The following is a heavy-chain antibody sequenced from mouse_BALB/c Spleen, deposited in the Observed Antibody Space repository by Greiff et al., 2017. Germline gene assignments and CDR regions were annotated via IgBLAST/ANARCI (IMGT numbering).Heavy chain of an antibody. J-gene: IGHJ4*01. D-gene: IGHD2-10*02. CDR1: GFNIKDTY. CDR3: APYGNYYAMDY. Sequence: VQLQQSGAELVKPGASVKLSCTASGFNIKDTYMHWVKQRPEQGLEWIGRIDPANGNTKYDPKFQGKATITADTSSNTAYQQLSSLTSEDTAVYYCAPYGNYYAMDYWGQGTSVTVSS. V-gene: IGHV14-3*02. CDR2: IDPANGNT.